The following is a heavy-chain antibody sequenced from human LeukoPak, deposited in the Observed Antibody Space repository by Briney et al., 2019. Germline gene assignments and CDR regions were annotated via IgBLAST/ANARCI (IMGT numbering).Heavy chain of an antibody. V-gene: IGHV3-30*02. J-gene: IGHJ4*02. CDR1: GFTFTTYA. CDR3: ARGVNYAFDY. Sequence: PGGSLRLSCAPSGFTFTTYAMDWVRQAPGKGLERVAFIQNDGITKFYADSVKGRFTISRDDSKKTLYLQRDSLRPDDTAVYYCARGVNYAFDYWGQGTPVTVSS. CDR2: IQNDGITK. D-gene: IGHD1-7*01.